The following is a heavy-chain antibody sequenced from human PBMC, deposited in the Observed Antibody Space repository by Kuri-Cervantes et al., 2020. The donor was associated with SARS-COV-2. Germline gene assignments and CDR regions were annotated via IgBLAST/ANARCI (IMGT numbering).Heavy chain of an antibody. CDR1: GGSISSGDYY. D-gene: IGHD1-14*01. CDR2: IYYSGST. CDR3: ARYGPETTYYYYYGMDV. Sequence: SETLSLTCTVSGGSISSGDYYWSWIRQPPGKGLEWIGYIYYSGSTYYNPSLKSRVTISVDTSKNQFSLKLSSVTAADTAVYYCARYGPETTYYYYYGMDVWGQGTTVTVSS. J-gene: IGHJ6*02. V-gene: IGHV4-30-4*01.